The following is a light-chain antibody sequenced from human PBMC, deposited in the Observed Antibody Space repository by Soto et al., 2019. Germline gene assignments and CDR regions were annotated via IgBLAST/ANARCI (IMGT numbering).Light chain of an antibody. CDR3: QQYEKWTPSIT. V-gene: IGKV3-11*01. CDR2: DVY. Sequence: ILLTQSPTTLSLCQGKIATLSCRAIQNLSNCLIWYQQQPGQAHRLPIYDVYNRATGIPARFSGSGCGTEFTLTISSLQSEDFAVYFCQQYEKWTPSITFGQGTRLEIK. J-gene: IGKJ5*01. CDR1: QNLSNC.